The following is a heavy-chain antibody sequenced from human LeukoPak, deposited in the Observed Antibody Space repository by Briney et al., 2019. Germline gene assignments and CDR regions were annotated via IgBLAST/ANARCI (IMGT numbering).Heavy chain of an antibody. V-gene: IGHV1-46*01. CDR2: INPSGGSP. D-gene: IGHD3-3*01. Sequence: ASVKVSCKSSRDTFSRYYIHWVRQAPGQGLEYMGVINPSGGSPRYAQKFQGRLTMTRDMSTSTVYMKLSSLRSEDTSIYYCAAADMIFGVIIPPFRGPGTPVTISS. CDR1: RDTFSRYY. J-gene: IGHJ4*02. CDR3: AAADMIFGVIIPPF.